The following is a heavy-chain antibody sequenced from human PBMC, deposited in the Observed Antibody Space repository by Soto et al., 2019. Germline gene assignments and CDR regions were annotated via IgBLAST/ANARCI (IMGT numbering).Heavy chain of an antibody. CDR1: VFTVTTYW. Sequence: AVGSLRLSCVSSVFTVTTYWMSCVRHAPGKWLQWVGNIRQDGGAQYYVDSVKGRFTISRDDAKNSVYLQMDSLRVEDTAVYYCVIGGNGSGSYLGSSWGQGILVTVSS. V-gene: IGHV3-7*03. D-gene: IGHD3-10*01. CDR2: IRQDGGAQ. J-gene: IGHJ5*02. CDR3: VIGGNGSGSYLGSS.